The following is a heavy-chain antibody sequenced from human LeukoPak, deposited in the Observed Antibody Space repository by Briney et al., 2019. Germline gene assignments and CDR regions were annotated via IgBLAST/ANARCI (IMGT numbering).Heavy chain of an antibody. J-gene: IGHJ3*02. Sequence: WASVKVSCKASGYTFTSYDINWVRQATGRGLEWMGWMNPNSGNTGYAQKFQGRVTMTRNTSISTAYMELSSLRSEDTAVYYCARGLLLWFGELSHDAFDIWGQGTMVTVSS. CDR3: ARGLLLWFGELSHDAFDI. D-gene: IGHD3-10*01. V-gene: IGHV1-8*01. CDR2: MNPNSGNT. CDR1: GYTFTSYD.